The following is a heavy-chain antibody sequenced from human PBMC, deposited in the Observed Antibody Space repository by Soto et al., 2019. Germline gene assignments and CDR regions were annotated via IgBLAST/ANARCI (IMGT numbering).Heavy chain of an antibody. V-gene: IGHV3-9*01. D-gene: IGHD6-19*01. Sequence: EVQLVESGGGLVQPGRSLRLSCAASGFTFDDYAMHWVRQAPGKGLEWVSGISWNSGSIGYADSVKGRFTISRDNAKNSLYLQMNSLRAEDTGLYYCAKDRGLVLSFYFDYWRQGTLVTVSS. J-gene: IGHJ4*02. CDR2: ISWNSGSI. CDR3: AKDRGLVLSFYFDY. CDR1: GFTFDDYA.